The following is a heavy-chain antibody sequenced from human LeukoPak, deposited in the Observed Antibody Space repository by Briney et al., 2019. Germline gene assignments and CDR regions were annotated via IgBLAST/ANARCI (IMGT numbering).Heavy chain of an antibody. D-gene: IGHD3-9*01. J-gene: IGHJ4*02. Sequence: PSGTLSLTCAVSGGSISSSSYYWGWIRQPPGKGLEWIGSIYYSGSTYYNPSLKSRVTISVDTSKNQFSLKLSSVTAADTAVYYCARGPDYDILTGLFDYWGQGTLVTVSS. CDR2: IYYSGST. CDR1: GGSISSSSYY. V-gene: IGHV4-39*07. CDR3: ARGPDYDILTGLFDY.